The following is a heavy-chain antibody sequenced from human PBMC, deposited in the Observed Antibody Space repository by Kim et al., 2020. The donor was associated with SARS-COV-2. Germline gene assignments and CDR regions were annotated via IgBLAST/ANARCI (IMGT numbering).Heavy chain of an antibody. CDR3: AREMKYSSGWYQAFDI. Sequence: GGSLRLSCAASGFTFSSYSMNWVRQAPGKGLEWVSSISSSSSYIYYADSVKGRFTISRDNAKNSLYLQMNSLRAEDTAVYYCAREMKYSSGWYQAFDIWGQGTMVTVSS. CDR2: ISSSSSYI. D-gene: IGHD6-19*01. V-gene: IGHV3-21*01. J-gene: IGHJ3*02. CDR1: GFTFSSYS.